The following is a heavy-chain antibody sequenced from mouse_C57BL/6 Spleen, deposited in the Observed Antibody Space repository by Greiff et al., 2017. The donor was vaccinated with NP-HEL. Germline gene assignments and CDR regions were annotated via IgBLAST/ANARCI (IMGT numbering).Heavy chain of an antibody. D-gene: IGHD1-1*01. CDR2: IDPENGDT. J-gene: IGHJ3*01. CDR1: GFNIKDDY. V-gene: IGHV14-4*01. CDR3: TTLTTPSY. Sequence: VQLKESGAELVRPGASVKLSCTASGFNIKDDYMHWVKQRPEQGLEWIGWIDPENGDTEYASKFQGKATITADTSSNTAYLQLSSLTSEDTAVYYCTTLTTPSYWGQGTLVTVSA.